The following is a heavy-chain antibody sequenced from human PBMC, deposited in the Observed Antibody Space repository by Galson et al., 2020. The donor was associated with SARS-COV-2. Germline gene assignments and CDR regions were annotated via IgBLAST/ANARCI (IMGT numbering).Heavy chain of an antibody. CDR2: IYYSGST. Sequence: SQTLSLTCTVSGGSVSSGSYYWSWIRQPPGKGLEWIGYIYYSGSTNYNPSLKSRVTISVDTSKNQFSLKLSSVTAADTAVYYCARDDSSGYYYFDYWCQGTLVTVSS. CDR3: ARDDSSGYYYFDY. J-gene: IGHJ4*02. CDR1: GGSVSSGSYY. V-gene: IGHV4-61*01. D-gene: IGHD3-22*01.